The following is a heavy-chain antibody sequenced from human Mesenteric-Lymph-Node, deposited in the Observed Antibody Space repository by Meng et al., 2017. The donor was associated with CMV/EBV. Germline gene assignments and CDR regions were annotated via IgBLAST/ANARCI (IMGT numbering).Heavy chain of an antibody. J-gene: IGHJ5*02. D-gene: IGHD3-10*01. Sequence: SGFSISNSGMGVGWIRQPPGKALEWLALIYWDDDTGYSPSLNSRRTITKDTSKNQVVLTMTNVDPVDTATYYCVHTYYYGSGSAPFDPWGQGTLVTVSS. V-gene: IGHV2-5*02. CDR2: IYWDDDT. CDR3: VHTYYYGSGSAPFDP. CDR1: GFSISNSGMG.